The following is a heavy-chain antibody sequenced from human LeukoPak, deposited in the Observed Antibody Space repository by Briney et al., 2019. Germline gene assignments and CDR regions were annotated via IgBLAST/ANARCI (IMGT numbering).Heavy chain of an antibody. CDR2: INPNSGGT. CDR1: GYTFPDYY. Sequence: ASVKVSYMACGYTFPDYYRLWLLQAPGQGLEWMGWINPNSGGTHYAQKFQGRVTMTRDTYISTAYMELSRLRSDDTAVYYCARRGQGYDSSGYYVAWGQRTLVTVSS. V-gene: IGHV1-2*02. J-gene: IGHJ5*02. D-gene: IGHD3-22*01. CDR3: ARRGQGYDSSGYYVA.